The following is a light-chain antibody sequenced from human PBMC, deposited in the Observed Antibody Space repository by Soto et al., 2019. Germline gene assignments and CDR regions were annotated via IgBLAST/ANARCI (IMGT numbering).Light chain of an antibody. CDR3: TSYTRDTALV. CDR1: SSDVGTYNY. Sequence: PGQSITISCTGPSSDVGTYNYVSWYQHHPGKAPKLIIYEVSNRPSGVSNRFSGSKSGSTASLTISGLQAEDEADYHCTSYTRDTALVFGTGTKGTVL. CDR2: EVS. J-gene: IGLJ1*01. V-gene: IGLV2-14*01.